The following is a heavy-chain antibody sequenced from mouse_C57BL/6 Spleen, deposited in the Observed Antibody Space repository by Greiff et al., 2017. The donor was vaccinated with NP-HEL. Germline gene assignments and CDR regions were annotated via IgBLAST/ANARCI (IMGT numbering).Heavy chain of an antibody. CDR3: TRENYYGSSPLDY. Sequence: QVQLQQSGAELVRPGASVTLSCKASGYTFTDYEMHWVKQTPVHGLEWIGAIDPETGGTAYNQKFKGKAILTADKSSSTAYMELRSLTSEDSAVYYCTRENYYGSSPLDYWGQGTTLTVSS. J-gene: IGHJ2*01. D-gene: IGHD1-1*01. CDR1: GYTFTDYE. V-gene: IGHV1-15*01. CDR2: IDPETGGT.